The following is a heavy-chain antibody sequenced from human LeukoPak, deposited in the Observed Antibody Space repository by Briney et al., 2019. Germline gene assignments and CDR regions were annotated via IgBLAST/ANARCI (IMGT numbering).Heavy chain of an antibody. V-gene: IGHV4-4*07. D-gene: IGHD3-3*01. J-gene: IGHJ5*02. CDR2: IYTSGST. CDR3: ARDVSADYDFWSGYPKNWFDP. CDR1: GGSISSYY. Sequence: SETLSLTCTVSGGSISSYYWSWIRQPAGKGLEWIGRIYTSGSTNYNPSLKSRVTISVDTSKNQFSLKLSSVTAADTAVYYCARDVSADYDFWSGYPKNWFDPWGQGTLVTVSS.